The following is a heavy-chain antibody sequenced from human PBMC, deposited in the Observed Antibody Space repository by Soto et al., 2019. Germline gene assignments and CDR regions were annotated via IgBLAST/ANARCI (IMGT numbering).Heavy chain of an antibody. CDR2: IYYSGST. Sequence: SETLSLTCTVSGGSISSSSYYWGWIRQPPGKRLELIVSIYYSGSTYYNPSLKSRVTISVDTSKNQFSLKLSSVAAADTAVYYCAKTTVTALYYYYMDVWGKGTTVTVSS. CDR3: AKTTVTALYYYYMDV. V-gene: IGHV4-39*01. J-gene: IGHJ6*03. CDR1: GGSISSSSYY. D-gene: IGHD4-17*01.